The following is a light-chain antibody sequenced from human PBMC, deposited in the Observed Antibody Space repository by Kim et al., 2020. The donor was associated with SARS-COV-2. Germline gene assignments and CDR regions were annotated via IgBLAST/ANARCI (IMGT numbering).Light chain of an antibody. CDR3: QQYVGSPSWT. V-gene: IGKV3-20*01. CDR1: QSISGSSS. Sequence: EIVLTQSPGTLSLSPGERATLSCRASQSISGSSSLAWYQQKPGQAPRLLMYGASSRATGIPDRFSGSGSGTDFTLTISRLEPEDFAVYYCQQYVGSPSWTFGQGTKVDIK. J-gene: IGKJ1*01. CDR2: GAS.